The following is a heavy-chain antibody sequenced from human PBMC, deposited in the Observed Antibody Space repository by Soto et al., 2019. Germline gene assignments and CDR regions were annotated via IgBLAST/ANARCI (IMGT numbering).Heavy chain of an antibody. CDR1: GFTFSSYG. CDR2: IWYDGSNK. Sequence: QVQLVESGGGVVQPGRSLRLSCAASGFTFSSYGMHWVRQAPGKGLEWVAVIWYDGSNKYYADSVKGRFTISRDNSKNTLYLQMNSLRAEDTAVYYCARETVEMATKLYYYYYGMDVWGQGTTVTVSS. V-gene: IGHV3-33*01. J-gene: IGHJ6*02. D-gene: IGHD5-12*01. CDR3: ARETVEMATKLYYYYYGMDV.